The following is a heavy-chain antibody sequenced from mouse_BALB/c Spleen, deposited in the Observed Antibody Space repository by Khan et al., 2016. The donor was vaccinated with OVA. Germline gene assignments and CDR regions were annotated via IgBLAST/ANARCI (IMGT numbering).Heavy chain of an antibody. Sequence: EVQLQQSGAELVKPAASLKLSCTASGYNIKDIYIHWVKQRPEKGLERIRRTDPANGNTKYAPKFPGKSTITADTSSNPAYLQLSSLTSEDTAVYYCRISTINAWGQGTTLTVSS. CDR3: RISTINA. J-gene: IGHJ2*01. V-gene: IGHV14-3*02. CDR2: TDPANGNT. CDR1: GYNIKDIY.